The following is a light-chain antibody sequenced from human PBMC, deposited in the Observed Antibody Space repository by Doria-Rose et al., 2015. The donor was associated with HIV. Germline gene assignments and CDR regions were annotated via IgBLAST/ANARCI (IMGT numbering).Light chain of an antibody. CDR2: DGS. Sequence: TQSPGTLSLSPGERATLSCRASQSFSSTYLAWYQRKPGQAPSLLIYDGSTRATGIPDRFSASGSRTDFTLTINRLEPEDFALYYCHQYGTSWTFGQGTKVEI. J-gene: IGKJ1*01. V-gene: IGKV3-20*01. CDR1: QSFSSTY. CDR3: HQYGTSWT.